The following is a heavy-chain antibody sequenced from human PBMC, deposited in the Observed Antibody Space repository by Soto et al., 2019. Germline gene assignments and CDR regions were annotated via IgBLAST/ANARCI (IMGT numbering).Heavy chain of an antibody. CDR3: ARGLAVVAYYYYGMDV. CDR2: INGVGNTI. V-gene: IGHV3-48*02. D-gene: IGHD2-15*01. Sequence: GGSLRLSCAASGFTFSSYSMNWVRQAPGKGLEWVSYINGVGNTIHYADSVKGRFTISRDNARNSLSLQMNSLRDEDTAVYYCARGLAVVAYYYYGMDVWGQGTTVTVSS. CDR1: GFTFSSYS. J-gene: IGHJ6*02.